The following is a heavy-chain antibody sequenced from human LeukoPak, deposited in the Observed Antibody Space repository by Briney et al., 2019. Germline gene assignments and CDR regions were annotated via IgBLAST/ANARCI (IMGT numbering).Heavy chain of an antibody. D-gene: IGHD5-24*01. CDR3: ARGRKGSDAFDI. Sequence: SETLSLTCTVSGGSISSSSYYWSWIRQPAGKGLAWIGRIYTSGSPNYNPSLKNPVTVSVAASKNQFPLQLSSFTPSDAALYYCARGRKGSDAFDIWGQGTMVTVSS. CDR1: GGSISSSSYY. V-gene: IGHV4-61*02. J-gene: IGHJ3*02. CDR2: IYTSGSP.